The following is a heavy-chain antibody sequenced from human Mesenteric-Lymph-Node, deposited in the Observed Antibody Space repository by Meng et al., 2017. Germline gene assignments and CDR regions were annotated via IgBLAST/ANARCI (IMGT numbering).Heavy chain of an antibody. D-gene: IGHD3-22*01. CDR3: ARNVPGTSAYYD. J-gene: IGHJ4*02. V-gene: IGHV4-28*01. CDR1: GYSISSTNW. Sequence: QLQLQVSGPGLVKPSDPLSLTCAVSGYSISSTNWWGWIRQPPGKGLEWIGYIYYSGSTSYNPSLKSRVTMSVDTSKNQFSLNLNSVTAVDTAVYYCARNVPGTSAYYDWGQGALVTVSS. CDR2: IYYSGST.